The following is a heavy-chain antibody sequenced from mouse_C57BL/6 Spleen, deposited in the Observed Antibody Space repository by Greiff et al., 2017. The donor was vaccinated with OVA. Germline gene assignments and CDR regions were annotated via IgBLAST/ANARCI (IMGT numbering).Heavy chain of an antibody. CDR2: ISYDGSN. CDR3: ARWDYDVLWYFDV. CDR1: GYSITSGYY. V-gene: IGHV3-6*01. J-gene: IGHJ1*03. Sequence: EVQLQESGPGLVKPSQSLSLTCSVTGYSITSGYYWNWIRQFPGNKLEWMGYISYDGSNNYNPSLKNRISITRDTSKNQFFLKLNSVTTEDTATYYCARWDYDVLWYFDVWGTGTTVTVSS. D-gene: IGHD2-4*01.